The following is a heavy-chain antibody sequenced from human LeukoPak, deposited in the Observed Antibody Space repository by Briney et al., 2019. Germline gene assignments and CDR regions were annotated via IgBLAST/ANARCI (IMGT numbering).Heavy chain of an antibody. CDR3: AFPMTIVTPGSFDI. V-gene: IGHV3-74*01. CDR1: GFTFSNYW. CDR2: INTDGSNT. D-gene: IGHD4-17*01. Sequence: PGGSLRLSCAAPGFTFSNYWMHWVRQAPGKGLEWVSRINTDGSNTRYADSVKGRFTISRDNAKNTLYLQMNSLRADDTAVYFCAFPMTIVTPGSFDIWGQGTMVTV. J-gene: IGHJ3*02.